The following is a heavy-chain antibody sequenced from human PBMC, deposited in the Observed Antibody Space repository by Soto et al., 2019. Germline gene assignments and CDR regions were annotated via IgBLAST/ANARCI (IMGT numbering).Heavy chain of an antibody. CDR1: GFTFSSFA. J-gene: IGHJ6*02. CDR3: ARVMMLWFGESYYGMDV. V-gene: IGHV3-23*01. Sequence: GGSLRLSCAASGFTFSSFAMSWVRQAPGKGLDWVSAISGSGGSTYSADSVKGRFTTSRDNAKNSLYLQMNSLRAEDTAVYYCARVMMLWFGESYYGMDVWGQGTTVTVYS. CDR2: ISGSGGST. D-gene: IGHD3-10*01.